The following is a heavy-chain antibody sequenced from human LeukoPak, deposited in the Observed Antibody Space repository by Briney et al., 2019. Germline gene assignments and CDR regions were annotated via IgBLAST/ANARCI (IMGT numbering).Heavy chain of an antibody. D-gene: IGHD4/OR15-4a*01. J-gene: IGHJ4*02. CDR3: AKAGTANQGAFDY. CDR1: GLASRHYW. Sequence: GGSLRLSCAASGLASRHYWMHWVRQAPGKGLVWVAHINNDGSSTNYADSVKGRFTISRDNAKNMLYLQMNSLRAEDTAVYYCAKAGTANQGAFDYWGQGTLVTVSS. CDR2: INNDGSST. V-gene: IGHV3-74*01.